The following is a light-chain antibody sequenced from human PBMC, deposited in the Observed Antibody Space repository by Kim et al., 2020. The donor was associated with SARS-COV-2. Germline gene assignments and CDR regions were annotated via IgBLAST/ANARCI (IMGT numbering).Light chain of an antibody. CDR1: SSDVGGYNS. J-gene: IGLJ2*01. V-gene: IGLV2-11*01. Sequence: ITISCTGTSSDVGGYNSVSWYQQHPGKAPKLMIYDVSKRPSGVPDRFSGSKSGNTASLTISGLQAEDEADYYCCSYAGSYTFYVVFGGGTQLTVL. CDR2: DVS. CDR3: CSYAGSYTFYVV.